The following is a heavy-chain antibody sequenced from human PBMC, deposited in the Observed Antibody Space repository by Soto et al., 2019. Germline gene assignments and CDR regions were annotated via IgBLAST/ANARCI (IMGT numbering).Heavy chain of an antibody. CDR3: ARESEDLTSNFDY. CDR1: GFTFTRYS. CDR2: IRSTTNYI. V-gene: IGHV3-21*06. J-gene: IGHJ4*02. Sequence: GGSLRLSCAASGFTFTRYSMNWVRQAPGKGLEWVSSIRSTTNYIYYGDSMKGRFTISRDNGKNSLYLEMHSLRAEDTAVYYCARESEDLTSNFDYWGQGTLVTVSS.